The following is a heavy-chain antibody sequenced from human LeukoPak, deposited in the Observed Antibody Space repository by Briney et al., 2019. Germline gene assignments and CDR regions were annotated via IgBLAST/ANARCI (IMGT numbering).Heavy chain of an antibody. D-gene: IGHD3-16*01. V-gene: IGHV3-15*01. CDR2: IKSKAHGGTT. Sequence: GGSLRLSCAGSGFSFTNAYFSWVRQTPGKGLEWVGHIKSKAHGGTTDYAAPVKGRFTISRDDSQTTLYLQMNSLKSEDTALYYCTTGGHYFGSWGQGTLVTVSS. J-gene: IGHJ4*02. CDR3: TTGGHYFGS. CDR1: GFSFTNAY.